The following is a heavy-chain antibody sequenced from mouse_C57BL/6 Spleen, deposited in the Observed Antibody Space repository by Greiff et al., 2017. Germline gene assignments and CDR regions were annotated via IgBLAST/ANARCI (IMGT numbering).Heavy chain of an antibody. D-gene: IGHD1-1*01. Sequence: DVQLQESEGGLVQPGSSMKLSCTASGFTFSDYYMAWVRQVPEKGLEWVANINYDGSSTYYLDSLKSRFIISRDNAKNILYLQMSSLKSEDTATYYCARVSIYYYGSSSFDYWGQGTTLTVSS. CDR2: INYDGSST. V-gene: IGHV5-16*01. CDR1: GFTFSDYY. CDR3: ARVSIYYYGSSSFDY. J-gene: IGHJ2*01.